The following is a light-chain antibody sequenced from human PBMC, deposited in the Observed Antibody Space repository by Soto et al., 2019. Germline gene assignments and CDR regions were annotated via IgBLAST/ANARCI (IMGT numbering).Light chain of an antibody. Sequence: EIVLTQSPGTLSLSPGERATLSCRASQSFSSYLAWYQQKPGQAPRLLIYDVSNRATGIPARFSGSGSGTDFTLTISSLEPEDFAVYYCQHRYNWLIAFGQGTRLEIK. CDR3: QHRYNWLIA. J-gene: IGKJ5*01. V-gene: IGKV3-11*01. CDR1: QSFSSY. CDR2: DVS.